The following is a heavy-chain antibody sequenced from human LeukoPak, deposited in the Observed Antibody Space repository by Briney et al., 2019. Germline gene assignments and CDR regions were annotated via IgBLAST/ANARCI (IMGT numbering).Heavy chain of an antibody. Sequence: GGSLRLSCAASGFTFSGSAMHWVRQASGKGLEWVGRIRNKANSYATTYAASVKGRFTISRDDSKNTAYLQMNSLRAEDTALYYCAKDGQGGYEIDYYYYLDVWGKGTTVTVSS. J-gene: IGHJ6*03. CDR3: AKDGQGGYEIDYYYYLDV. CDR2: IRNKANSYAT. D-gene: IGHD5-12*01. CDR1: GFTFSGSA. V-gene: IGHV3-73*01.